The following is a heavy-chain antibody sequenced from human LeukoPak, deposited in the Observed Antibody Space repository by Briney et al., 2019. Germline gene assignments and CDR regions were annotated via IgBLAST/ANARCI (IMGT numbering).Heavy chain of an antibody. V-gene: IGHV3-21*01. J-gene: IGHJ4*02. CDR1: GFTFSSYS. Sequence: GGSLRLSCAASGFTFSSYSMNWVSQAPGKGLEWVSSISSSSSYIYYADSVKGRFTISRDNAKNSLYLQMNSLRAEDTAVYYCARVDTAMVTRYWGQGTLVTVSS. D-gene: IGHD5-18*01. CDR2: ISSSSSYI. CDR3: ARVDTAMVTRY.